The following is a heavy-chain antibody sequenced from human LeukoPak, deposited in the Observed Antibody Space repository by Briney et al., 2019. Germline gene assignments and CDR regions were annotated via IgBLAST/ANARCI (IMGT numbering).Heavy chain of an antibody. Sequence: SETLSLTCAVFGYSINSGYYWGWIRQPPGKGLEWIGSIYHSGSTYYNPSLKSRVTISVDTSKNQFSLKLSSVTAADTAVYYCARHQYSSSWYLPWGWFDSWGQGTLVTVSS. D-gene: IGHD6-13*01. CDR3: ARHQYSSSWYLPWGWFDS. J-gene: IGHJ5*01. CDR2: IYHSGST. V-gene: IGHV4-38-2*01. CDR1: GYSINSGYY.